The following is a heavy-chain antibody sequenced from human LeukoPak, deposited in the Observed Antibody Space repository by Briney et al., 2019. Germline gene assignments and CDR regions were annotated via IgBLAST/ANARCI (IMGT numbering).Heavy chain of an antibody. CDR2: INHSGST. Sequence: SETLSLTCAVYGGSFSGYYWSWIRQPPGKGLEWIGEINHSGSTNYNPSLKSRVTISVDTSKNQFSLKLSSVTAADTAVYYCASRYSYGYVAPFWGQGTLVTVSS. CDR3: ASRYSYGYVAPF. J-gene: IGHJ4*02. D-gene: IGHD5-18*01. V-gene: IGHV4-34*01. CDR1: GGSFSGYY.